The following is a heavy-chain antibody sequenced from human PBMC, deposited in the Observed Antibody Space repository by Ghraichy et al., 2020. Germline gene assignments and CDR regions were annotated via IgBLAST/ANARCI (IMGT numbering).Heavy chain of an antibody. D-gene: IGHD3-22*01. CDR2: ISYDGGKE. J-gene: IGHJ6*01. CDR3: AKEDTRGYSNYFQGLDV. Sequence: GGSLRLSCAASGFTFRNHAMHWVRQAPGKGLEWVAVISYDGGKEFYSDSVKGRLTISRDNSQNTLNLQMDSLGPEDTAVYFCAKEDTRGYSNYFQGLDVWGQGTTVTVSS. CDR1: GFTFRNHA. V-gene: IGHV3-30*18.